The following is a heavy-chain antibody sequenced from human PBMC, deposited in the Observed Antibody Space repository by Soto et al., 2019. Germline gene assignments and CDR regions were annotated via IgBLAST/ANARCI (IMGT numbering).Heavy chain of an antibody. CDR2: ISYDGSNK. D-gene: IGHD6-13*01. V-gene: IGHV3-30-3*01. Sequence: GGSLRLSCAASGFTFSSYAMHWFRQAPGKGLEWVAVISYDGSNKYYADSVKGRFTISRDNSKNTLYLQMNSLRAEDTAVYYCARDDAAAAGIYYYYGMDVWGQGTTVTVSS. CDR3: ARDDAAAAGIYYYYGMDV. CDR1: GFTFSSYA. J-gene: IGHJ6*02.